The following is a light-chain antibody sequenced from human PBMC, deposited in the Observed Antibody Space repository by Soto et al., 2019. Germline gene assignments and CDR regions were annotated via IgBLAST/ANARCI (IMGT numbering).Light chain of an antibody. CDR3: QQRSNWPPT. V-gene: IGKV3-11*01. J-gene: IGKJ4*02. Sequence: DIVLTQSPATLSLSPGERATLSCRASLSVSSFLAWYQQKPGQAPRLLIYDASNRAAGIPARFSASGSGTDVTLSISSVDPEDFEVYYCQQRSNWPPTFGGGTKVEIK. CDR2: DAS. CDR1: LSVSSF.